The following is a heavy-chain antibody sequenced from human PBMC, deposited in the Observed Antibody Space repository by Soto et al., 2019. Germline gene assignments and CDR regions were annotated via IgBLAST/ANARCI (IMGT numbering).Heavy chain of an antibody. D-gene: IGHD6-6*01. CDR3: ARADSSSFFDLSGFDY. V-gene: IGHV4-31*03. CDR1: GGSISSGGYY. Sequence: SETLSLTCTVSGGSISSGGYYWSWIRQHPGKGLEWIGYIYYSGSTYHNPSLKSRVTISVDTSKNQFSLKLSSVTAADTAVYYCARADSSSFFDLSGFDYWGQGTLVTVSS. J-gene: IGHJ4*02. CDR2: IYYSGST.